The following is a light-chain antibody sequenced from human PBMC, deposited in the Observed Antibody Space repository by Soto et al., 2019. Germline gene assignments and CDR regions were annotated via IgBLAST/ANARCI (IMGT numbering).Light chain of an antibody. CDR1: SSDVGGYNY. CDR3: SSYTSSSALPYA. V-gene: IGLV2-14*01. CDR2: EVS. J-gene: IGLJ1*01. Sequence: QSALTHPASVSGSPGQSITISCTGTSSDVGGYNYVSWYQQHPGKAPKLMIYEVSNRPSGVSDRFSGSKSDNTASLTISGLQAEDEADYYCSSYTSSSALPYAFGTGTKLTVL.